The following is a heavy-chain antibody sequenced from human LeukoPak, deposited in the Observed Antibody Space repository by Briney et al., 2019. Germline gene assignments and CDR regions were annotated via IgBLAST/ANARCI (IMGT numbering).Heavy chain of an antibody. J-gene: IGHJ4*02. D-gene: IGHD3-9*01. V-gene: IGHV3-23*01. CDR1: GFTFSSYG. Sequence: GGSLRLSCAASGFTFSSYGMSWVRQAPRKGLEWVSAISGSGGSTYYADSVKGRFTISRDNSKNTLYLQMNSLRAEDTAVYYCAKTSYYDILTGYYEYYFDYWGQGTLVTVSS. CDR2: ISGSGGST. CDR3: AKTSYYDILTGYYEYYFDY.